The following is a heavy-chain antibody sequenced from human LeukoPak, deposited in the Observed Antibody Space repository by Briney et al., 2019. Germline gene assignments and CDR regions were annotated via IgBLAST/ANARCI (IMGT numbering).Heavy chain of an antibody. D-gene: IGHD3-22*01. CDR1: GGTFSSYA. CDR2: IIPIFGTA. V-gene: IGHV1-69*05. Sequence: SVKVSCKATGGTFSSYAISWVRQAPGQGLEWMGRIIPIFGTANYAQKFQGRVTITTDESTSTAYMELSSLRSEDTAVYYCARDYYYDSSGLDYWGQGTLVTVSS. J-gene: IGHJ4*02. CDR3: ARDYYYDSSGLDY.